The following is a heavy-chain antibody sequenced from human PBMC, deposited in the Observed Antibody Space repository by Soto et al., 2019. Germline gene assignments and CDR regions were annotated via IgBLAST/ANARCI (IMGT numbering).Heavy chain of an antibody. CDR2: IYYSGST. Sequence: PSETLSLTCTVSGGSISSGGYYWSWIRQHPGKGLEWIGYIYYSGSTYYNPSLKSRVTISVDTSKNQFSLKLSSVTAADTAVYYCARDRELGYCSGGSCYPRAGFDPWGQGTLVTVSS. CDR3: ARDRELGYCSGGSCYPRAGFDP. J-gene: IGHJ5*02. V-gene: IGHV4-31*03. D-gene: IGHD2-15*01. CDR1: GGSISSGGYY.